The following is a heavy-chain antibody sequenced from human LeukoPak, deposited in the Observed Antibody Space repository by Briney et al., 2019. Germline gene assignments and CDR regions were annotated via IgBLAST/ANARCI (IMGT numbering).Heavy chain of an antibody. CDR1: GGSISSSSYY. Sequence: PSETLSLTCTVSGGSISSSSYYWGWIRQPPGKGLEWIGSIYHSGSTYYNPSLKSRVTISVDTSKNQFSLKLSSVTAADTAVYYCARDRFGELLHDIYFDYWGQGTLVTVSS. J-gene: IGHJ4*02. V-gene: IGHV4-39*07. CDR2: IYHSGST. CDR3: ARDRFGELLHDIYFDY. D-gene: IGHD3-10*01.